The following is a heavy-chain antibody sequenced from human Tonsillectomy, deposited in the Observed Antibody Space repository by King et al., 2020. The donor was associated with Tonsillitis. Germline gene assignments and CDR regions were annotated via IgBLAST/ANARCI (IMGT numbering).Heavy chain of an antibody. D-gene: IGHD1-26*01. CDR2: MYYRGTI. J-gene: IGHJ4*02. V-gene: IGHV4-39*01. Sequence: QLQESGPGVVKPSETLSLTFTVSGGPISKSYQYLALIRQPPGKGLEWIGYMYYRGTIFYNPSLTGRITISGGTSENRFPLQLSSVTAADTAVYFLARTVSGGFDYWGQGALVTVSS. CDR3: ARTVSGGFDY. CDR1: GGPISKSYQY.